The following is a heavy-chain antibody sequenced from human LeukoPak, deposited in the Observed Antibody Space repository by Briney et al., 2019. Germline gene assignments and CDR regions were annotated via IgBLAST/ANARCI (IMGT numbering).Heavy chain of an antibody. Sequence: GESLKISCQASGYSFTNYWIGWVRQVPGKGLEWMGIIYPGDSDTKYSPSFEGRVTISVDKSISTAYLQWSSLKASDTAMYYCARLTMRNYYMDVWGKGTTVTISS. CDR1: GYSFTNYW. D-gene: IGHD3-10*01. CDR2: IYPGDSDT. J-gene: IGHJ6*03. CDR3: ARLTMRNYYMDV. V-gene: IGHV5-51*01.